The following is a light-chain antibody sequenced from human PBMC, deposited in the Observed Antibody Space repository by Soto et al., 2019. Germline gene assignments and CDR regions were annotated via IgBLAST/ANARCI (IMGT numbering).Light chain of an antibody. V-gene: IGKV2-28*01. CDR2: KAS. J-gene: IGKJ1*01. Sequence: DIVMTQSPLSLPVTPVEPASISCGSSQSLLYSNGHNYLDWYLQKPGQTPQLLIYKASSLESGVPSRFSGSGSGTEFTLTISSLQPDDFATYYCQQYNSYSRTFGPGTKVDIK. CDR3: QQYNSYSRT. CDR1: QSLLYSNGHNY.